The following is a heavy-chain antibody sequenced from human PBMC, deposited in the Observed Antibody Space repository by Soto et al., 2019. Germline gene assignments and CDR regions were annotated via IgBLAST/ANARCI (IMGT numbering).Heavy chain of an antibody. J-gene: IGHJ3*02. D-gene: IGHD5-18*01. CDR3: ATHEGYSYGAPSGAFDI. V-gene: IGHV4-39*01. CDR2: IYYRGRT. Sequence: PSETLSLTCTVSGASISSSDYYWAWIRQPPGKGLEWLASIYYRGRTYYNPSLKSRVTISADTSKNHFSLELSSVTAADTSLYYCATHEGYSYGAPSGAFDIWGLGTMVT. CDR1: GASISSSDYY.